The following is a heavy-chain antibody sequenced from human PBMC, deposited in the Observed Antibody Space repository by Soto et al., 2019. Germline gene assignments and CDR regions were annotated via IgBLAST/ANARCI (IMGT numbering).Heavy chain of an antibody. V-gene: IGHV3-48*03. CDR3: AREKSSGWHGDAFDI. J-gene: IGHJ3*02. D-gene: IGHD6-19*01. Sequence: PGGSLRLSCAASGFTFSSYEMNWVRQAPGKGLEWVSYISSSGSTIYYADSVKGRFTISRDNAKNSLYLQMNSLRAEDTAVYCCAREKSSGWHGDAFDIWGQGTMVTVSS. CDR1: GFTFSSYE. CDR2: ISSSGSTI.